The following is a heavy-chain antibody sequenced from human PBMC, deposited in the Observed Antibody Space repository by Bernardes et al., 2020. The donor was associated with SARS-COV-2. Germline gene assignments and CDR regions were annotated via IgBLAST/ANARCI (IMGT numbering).Heavy chain of an antibody. J-gene: IGHJ4*02. V-gene: IGHV3-23*01. D-gene: IGHD6-13*01. CDR1: GFTFSSYA. CDR3: AKVDRGAAAGGVFDY. CDR2: ISSGGAST. Sequence: GRSLRLSCAASGFTFSSYAMSWVRQAPGKGLEWVSTISSGGASTYYADSVKGRFTISRDNSKNTLPLQMNSLRAEDTAVYFCAKVDRGAAAGGVFDYWGQGALVTVSS.